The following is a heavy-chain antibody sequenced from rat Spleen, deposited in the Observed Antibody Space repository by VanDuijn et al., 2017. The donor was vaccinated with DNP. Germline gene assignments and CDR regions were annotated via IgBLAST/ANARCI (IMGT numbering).Heavy chain of an antibody. CDR3: ARHGILFDY. D-gene: IGHD5-1*01. J-gene: IGHJ2*01. CDR1: GFTFSDYN. CDR2: ISYDGSST. V-gene: IGHV5-7*01. Sequence: EVQLVESGGGLVQPGRSLKLSCAASGFTFSDYNMAWVRQAPKKGLEWVATISYDGSSTYYRDSVKGRFTISRDNAKSTLYLQMDSLRSEDTATYYCARHGILFDYWGQGVMVTVSS.